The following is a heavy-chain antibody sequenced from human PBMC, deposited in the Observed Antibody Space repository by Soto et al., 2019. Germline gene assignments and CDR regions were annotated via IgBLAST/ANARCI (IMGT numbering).Heavy chain of an antibody. D-gene: IGHD2-15*01. CDR3: TKANRYCSGANCFTFDY. Sequence: EVQLLESGGGLLQPGGSLRLSCTASGFTFRNYAMSWVRQAPGKGLEWVSTFSSGGGGTYYADSVKGRFTISRDNYKNSLSLQMNSLRAEDTAVYYCTKANRYCSGANCFTFDYWGLGTLVTVSS. CDR1: GFTFRNYA. CDR2: FSSGGGGT. J-gene: IGHJ4*02. V-gene: IGHV3-23*01.